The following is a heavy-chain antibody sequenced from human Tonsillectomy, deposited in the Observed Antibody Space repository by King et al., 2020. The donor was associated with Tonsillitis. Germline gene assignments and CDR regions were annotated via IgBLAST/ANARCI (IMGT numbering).Heavy chain of an antibody. CDR1: GYTYTTFW. D-gene: IGHD3-22*01. CDR2: IFAGDSDT. CDR3: ARGGDYYDASGYLATGYF. J-gene: IGHJ4*03. Sequence: QLVQSGPELKKPGESLKISCKGSGYTYTTFWIAWMRQTPGRGLEWMGIIFAGDSDTRYNPSFQGQVTISADKRTTTAHLQWSSLKTSDSAIYYCARGGDYYDASGYLATGYF. V-gene: IGHV5-51*03.